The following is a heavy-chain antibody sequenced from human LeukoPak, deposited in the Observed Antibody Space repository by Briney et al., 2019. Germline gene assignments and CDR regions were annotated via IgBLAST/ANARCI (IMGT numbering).Heavy chain of an antibody. V-gene: IGHV3-23*01. J-gene: IGHJ4*02. CDR3: AKERLDRADLGYYSAIDY. CDR2: INRSGGRT. CDR1: GFTFSSYA. D-gene: IGHD3-3*01. Sequence: GGSLRLSCAASGFTFSSYAMSWVRQAPGKGLEWVSTINRSGGRTYYADSVKGRFTISRDNSKNTLYLQMNSLRAEDTAVYYCAKERLDRADLGYYSAIDYWGQGTLVTVSS.